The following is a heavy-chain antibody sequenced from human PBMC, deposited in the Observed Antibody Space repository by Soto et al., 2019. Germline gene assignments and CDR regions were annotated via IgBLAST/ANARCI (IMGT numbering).Heavy chain of an antibody. CDR2: IYYSGST. J-gene: IGHJ4*02. D-gene: IGHD2-15*01. CDR1: GGSISSYY. CDR3: ATSWYSNY. Sequence: SETLSLTCTVSGGSISSYYWSWIRQPPGKGLEWIGYIYYSGSTNYNPSLKSRVTISVDTSKNQFSLKLSSVTAADTAVYYCATSWYSNYWGQGTLVTVS. V-gene: IGHV4-59*01.